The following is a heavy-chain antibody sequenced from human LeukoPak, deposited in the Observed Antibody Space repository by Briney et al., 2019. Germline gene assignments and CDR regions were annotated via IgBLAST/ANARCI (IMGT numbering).Heavy chain of an antibody. V-gene: IGHV1-2*02. J-gene: IGHJ3*02. Sequence: VASVKVSCKASGYTFTGYYMHWVRQAPGQGLEWMGWINPNSGGTNYAQKFQGRVTMTRDTSKSTAYMELSSLRSDDTAVYYCASAVTGAFDIWGQGTMVTVSS. D-gene: IGHD4-17*01. CDR1: GYTFTGYY. CDR2: INPNSGGT. CDR3: ASAVTGAFDI.